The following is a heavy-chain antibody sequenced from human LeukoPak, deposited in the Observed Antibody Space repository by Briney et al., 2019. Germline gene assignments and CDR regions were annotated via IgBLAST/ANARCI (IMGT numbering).Heavy chain of an antibody. Sequence: SETLSFTCTVSGGSISSYYWSWLRQPPGKGLEWIGYIYTSGSTNYNPSLKSRVTISVDTSKNQFSLKLSSVTAADTAVYYCARQGSGWSYFDYWGQGTLVTVSS. CDR1: GGSISSYY. CDR2: IYTSGST. V-gene: IGHV4-4*09. D-gene: IGHD6-19*01. J-gene: IGHJ4*02. CDR3: ARQGSGWSYFDY.